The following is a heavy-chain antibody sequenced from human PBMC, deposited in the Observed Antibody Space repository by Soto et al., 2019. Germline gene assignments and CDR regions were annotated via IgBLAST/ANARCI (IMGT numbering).Heavy chain of an antibody. CDR3: ARAITGYVT. CDR1: GITFTTYA. V-gene: IGHV1-3*01. CDR2: INAGNGDT. J-gene: IGHJ5*02. D-gene: IGHD5-12*01. Sequence: QVQLVQSGAEVEKPGASVKVSCKASGITFTTYARHWVRQAPGQRLEWMGWINAGNGDTRYSQKFQGRVTLTRDTSASTAYMDLCGLRSEDTAIYYCARAITGYVTWGQGTLVTVSS.